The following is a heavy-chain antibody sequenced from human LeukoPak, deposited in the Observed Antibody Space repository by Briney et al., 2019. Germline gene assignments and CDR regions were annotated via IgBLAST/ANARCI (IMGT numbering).Heavy chain of an antibody. J-gene: IGHJ4*02. CDR2: IYYSGTT. CDR1: GGSISSSSYY. Sequence: SETLSLTCTVSGGSISSSSYYWGWVRQPPGKGLEWIGSIYYSGTTYYNPSLKSRVTISVDTSKNQFSLKLRSVTATDTAVYYCAGLRYASRSYSVFDYWGQGTLVTVSS. CDR3: AGLRYASRSYSVFDY. D-gene: IGHD3-10*01. V-gene: IGHV4-39*01.